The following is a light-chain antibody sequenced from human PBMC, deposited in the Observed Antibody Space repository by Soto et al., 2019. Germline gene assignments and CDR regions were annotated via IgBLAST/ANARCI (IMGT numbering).Light chain of an antibody. Sequence: QSALTQPASVSGSPGQSITISCTGTSSDVGSYNLVSWYQQHPGKAPKLMIKEVSKRPSGVSNRFSGSKSGNTASLTISGLQAEDEADYYCCSYAGSSTFVVFGGGTKLTVL. V-gene: IGLV2-23*02. CDR3: CSYAGSSTFVV. J-gene: IGLJ2*01. CDR1: SSDVGSYNL. CDR2: EVS.